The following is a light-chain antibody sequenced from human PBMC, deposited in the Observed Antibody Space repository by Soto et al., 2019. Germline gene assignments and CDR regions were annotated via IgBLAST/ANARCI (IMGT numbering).Light chain of an antibody. V-gene: IGKV1-39*01. Sequence: IQMTPSPSSLSASVGDRVTITFRACQSISSYLNWYQQKPGKAPKLLIYAASSLQSGVPSRFSGSGPGTDFTLTISSLQPEDFATYYCQQSYSTLWTFGQGTKVDIK. CDR1: QSISSY. J-gene: IGKJ1*01. CDR3: QQSYSTLWT. CDR2: AAS.